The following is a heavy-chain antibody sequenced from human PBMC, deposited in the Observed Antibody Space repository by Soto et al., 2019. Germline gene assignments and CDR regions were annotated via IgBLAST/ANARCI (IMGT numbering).Heavy chain of an antibody. CDR3: AKSPGRIAVAGTGIFDY. V-gene: IGHV3-23*01. J-gene: IGHJ4*02. CDR2: ISGSGGST. Sequence: GGSLRLSCAASGFTFSSYAMSGVRQAPGKGLEWVSAISGSGGSTYYADSVKGRFTISRDNSKNTLYLQMNSLRAEDTAVYYCAKSPGRIAVAGTGIFDYWGQGTLVTVSS. CDR1: GFTFSSYA. D-gene: IGHD6-19*01.